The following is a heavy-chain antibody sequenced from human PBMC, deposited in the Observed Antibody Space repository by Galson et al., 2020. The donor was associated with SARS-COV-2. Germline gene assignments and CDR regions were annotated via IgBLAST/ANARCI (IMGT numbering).Heavy chain of an antibody. V-gene: IGHV3-23*01. D-gene: IGHD4-17*01. CDR3: AKGGGDYGADYFDL. CDR1: GFIFRNYA. J-gene: IGHJ2*01. CDR2: LSGSGGTT. Sequence: GGSLRLSCAGSGFIFRNYAMAWVRQAPGKGLEWVSDLSGSGGTTYYADSVKGRFTISRDNSKNTLYLQLNSLSVEDTALYYCAKGGGDYGADYFDLWGRGTLVTVSS.